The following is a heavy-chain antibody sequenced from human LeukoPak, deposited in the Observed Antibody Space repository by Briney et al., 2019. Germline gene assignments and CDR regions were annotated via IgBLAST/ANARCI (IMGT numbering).Heavy chain of an antibody. Sequence: PGGSLRLSCAASGFIVSSNYMSWVRQAPGKGLEWVSVIYSTADTYYADSVKGRFTFSRDNSKNTLYLQMNSLRAEDTAVYYCARGVTAAGAFDYWGQGTLVSVSS. J-gene: IGHJ4*02. CDR1: GFIVSSNY. CDR3: ARGVTAAGAFDY. V-gene: IGHV3-66*01. D-gene: IGHD6-13*01. CDR2: IYSTADT.